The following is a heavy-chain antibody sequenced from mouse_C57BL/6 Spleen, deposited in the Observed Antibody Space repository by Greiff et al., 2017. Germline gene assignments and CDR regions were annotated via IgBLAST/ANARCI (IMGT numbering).Heavy chain of an antibody. CDR2: IYPGDGDT. CDR1: GYAFSSSW. CDR3: ARSPYYYGSSPDY. V-gene: IGHV1-82*01. D-gene: IGHD1-1*01. J-gene: IGHJ2*01. Sequence: QVQLKESGPELVKPGASVKISCKASGYAFSSSWMNWVKQRPGKGLEWIGRIYPGDGDTNYNGKFKGKATLTADKSSSTAYMQLSSLTSEDSAVYFCARSPYYYGSSPDYWGQGTTLTVSS.